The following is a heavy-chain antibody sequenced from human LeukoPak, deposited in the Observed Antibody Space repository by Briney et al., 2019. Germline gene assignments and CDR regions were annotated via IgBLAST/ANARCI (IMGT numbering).Heavy chain of an antibody. Sequence: GGSLRLSCAASGFTFSNYWMSWVRQAPGKGLEWVANIKQDGSEKYHVDSVKGRFTISRDNAKNSLYLQMNSLRAEDTAVYYCAAGGYYDSSGQSMSDYWGQGTLVTVSS. D-gene: IGHD3-22*01. CDR1: GFTFSNYW. CDR3: AAGGYYDSSGQSMSDY. J-gene: IGHJ4*02. V-gene: IGHV3-7*03. CDR2: IKQDGSEK.